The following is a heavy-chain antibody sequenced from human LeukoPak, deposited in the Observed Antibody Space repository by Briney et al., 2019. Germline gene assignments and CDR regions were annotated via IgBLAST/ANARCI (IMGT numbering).Heavy chain of an antibody. CDR1: GFTVSSNS. Sequence: PGGSLRLSCTVSGFTVSSNSMSWVRQAPGKGLEWVSFIYSDNTHYSDSVKGRFTISRDNSKNTLYLQMNSLRAEDTAVYYCAKGEKAGYDILTGYSLGYYFDYWGQGTLVTVSS. CDR2: IYSDNT. J-gene: IGHJ4*02. D-gene: IGHD3-9*01. V-gene: IGHV3-53*01. CDR3: AKGEKAGYDILTGYSLGYYFDY.